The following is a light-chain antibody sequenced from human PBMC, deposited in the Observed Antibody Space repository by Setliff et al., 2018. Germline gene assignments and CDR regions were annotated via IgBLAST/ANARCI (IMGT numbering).Light chain of an antibody. CDR2: DVY. J-gene: IGLJ1*01. CDR1: SSDVGGSNY. CDR3: CSYVGSHTLRV. Sequence: QSALAQPRSVSGSPGQSVSISCTGTSSDVGGSNYVSWYQQHPGRAPKLMICDVYRRPSGVPDRFSGSKSGNTASLTISGLQAEDEADYYCCSYVGSHTLRVFGTGTKV. V-gene: IGLV2-11*01.